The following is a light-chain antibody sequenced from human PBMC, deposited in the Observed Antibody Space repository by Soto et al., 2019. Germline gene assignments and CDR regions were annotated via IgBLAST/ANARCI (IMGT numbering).Light chain of an antibody. CDR2: ELD. Sequence: QSVLTQPASVSGSPGQSITISCSGTTSDVGIFNLVSRYQQHPGKAPKLVIYELDKRPSGVSNRFSGARSGNTGSLTISGLQSEDEADYYCSSYAGSRWVFGGGTKLNVL. CDR1: TSDVGIFNL. J-gene: IGLJ3*02. CDR3: SSYAGSRWV. V-gene: IGLV2-23*02.